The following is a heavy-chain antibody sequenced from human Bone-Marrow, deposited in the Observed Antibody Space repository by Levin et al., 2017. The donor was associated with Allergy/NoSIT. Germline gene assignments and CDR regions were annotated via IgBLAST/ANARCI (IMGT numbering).Heavy chain of an antibody. V-gene: IGHV4-4*07. CDR1: GGSISNYW. CDR3: ARDSLRASRCFGL. J-gene: IGHJ2*01. Sequence: SETLSLMCNVCGGSISNYWRSWIRQPAGKGLEWIGRFSTRGNTNFNPSLRSRVTMSANMSKNHFSLKLTYVTAADSAIYFCARDSLRASRCFGLWVRGTL. CDR2: FSTRGNT.